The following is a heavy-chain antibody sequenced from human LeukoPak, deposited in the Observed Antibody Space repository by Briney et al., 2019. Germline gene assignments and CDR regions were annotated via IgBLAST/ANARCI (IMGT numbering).Heavy chain of an antibody. Sequence: GGSLRLSCAASGFTFSSYSMNWVRQAPGKGLEWVSSISSSSSYIYYADSVKGRFTISRDNAKNSLYLQMNSLRAEDTAVYYCARARGQGYSYGFDAFDIWGQGTMVTVSS. D-gene: IGHD5-18*01. CDR3: ARARGQGYSYGFDAFDI. V-gene: IGHV3-21*01. CDR1: GFTFSSYS. CDR2: ISSSSSYI. J-gene: IGHJ3*02.